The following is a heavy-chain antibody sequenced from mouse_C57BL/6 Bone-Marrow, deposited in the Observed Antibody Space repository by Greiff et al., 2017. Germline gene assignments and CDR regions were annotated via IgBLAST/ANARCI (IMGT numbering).Heavy chain of an antibody. CDR2: IDPSDSYT. J-gene: IGHJ4*01. CDR1: GYTFTSYW. Sequence: QVQLQQPGAELVMPGASVKLSCKASGYTFTSYWMHWVKQRPGQGLEWIGEIDPSDSYTNYNQKFKGKSTLTVDKSSSTAYLQLSSLTSEDSAVYYYARDGLSYWGQGTSVTVSS. D-gene: IGHD1-1*02. V-gene: IGHV1-69*01. CDR3: ARDGLSY.